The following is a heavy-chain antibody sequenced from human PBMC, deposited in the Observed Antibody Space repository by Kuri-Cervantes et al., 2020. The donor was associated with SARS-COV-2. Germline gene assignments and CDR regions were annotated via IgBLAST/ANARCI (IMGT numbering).Heavy chain of an antibody. J-gene: IGHJ6*03. D-gene: IGHD5-24*01. CDR1: GYTFTGYY. V-gene: IGHV1-2*02. Sequence: ASVKVSCKASGYTFTGYYMHWVRQAPGQGLEWMGWINTNSGGTNYAQKFQGRVTMTRDTSISTAYMELSRLRSDDTAVYYCALMAGYYYYYYMDVWGKGTTVTVSS. CDR3: ALMAGYYYYYYMDV. CDR2: INTNSGGT.